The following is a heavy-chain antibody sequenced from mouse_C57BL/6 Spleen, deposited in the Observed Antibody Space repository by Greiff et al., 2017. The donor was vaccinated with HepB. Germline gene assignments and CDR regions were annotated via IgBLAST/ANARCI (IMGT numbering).Heavy chain of an antibody. CDR3: AREGMATTGFAY. J-gene: IGHJ3*01. D-gene: IGHD2-12*01. Sequence: QVQLQQSGPERVKPGASVKISCKASGYAFSSSWMNWVKQRPGKGLEWIGRIYPGDGDTNYNGKFKGKATLTADKSSSTAYMQLSSLTSEDSAVYFCAREGMATTGFAYWGQGTLVTVSA. CDR2: IYPGDGDT. V-gene: IGHV1-82*01. CDR1: GYAFSSSW.